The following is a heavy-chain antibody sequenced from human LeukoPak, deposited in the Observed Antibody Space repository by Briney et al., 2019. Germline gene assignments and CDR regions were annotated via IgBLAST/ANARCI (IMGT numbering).Heavy chain of an antibody. J-gene: IGHJ3*02. Sequence: PGGSLRLSCAASGFTFSSYGMHWVRQAPGKGLECVAVISYDGSNKYYADSVKGRYTISRDNSKNTLYLQMNSLRAEDTAVYYCAKDGGYYHGSVEPADIWGQGTMVTVSS. D-gene: IGHD3-10*01. CDR2: ISYDGSNK. V-gene: IGHV3-30*18. CDR3: AKDGGYYHGSVEPADI. CDR1: GFTFSSYG.